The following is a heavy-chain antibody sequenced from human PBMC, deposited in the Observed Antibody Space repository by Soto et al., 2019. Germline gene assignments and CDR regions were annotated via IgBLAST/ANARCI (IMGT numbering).Heavy chain of an antibody. D-gene: IGHD3-22*01. V-gene: IGHV3-48*01. CDR2: ISSSSSTI. J-gene: IGHJ4*02. CDR1: GFTFSSYS. Sequence: GGSLRLSCAASGFTFSSYSMNWVRQAPGKGLEWVSYISSSSSTIYYADSVKGRFTISRDNAKNSLYLQMNSLRAEDTAAYYCARIYYYDSSGYYEDFDYWGQGTLVTSPQ. CDR3: ARIYYYDSSGYYEDFDY.